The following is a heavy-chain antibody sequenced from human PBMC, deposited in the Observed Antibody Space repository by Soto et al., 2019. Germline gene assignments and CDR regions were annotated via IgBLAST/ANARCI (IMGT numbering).Heavy chain of an antibody. CDR2: TYYRSKWYN. D-gene: IGHD6-6*01. V-gene: IGHV6-1*01. CDR3: ARSEGSIAARDNWFDP. CDR1: GDSVSSNSAA. Sequence: PSQTLSLTCAISGDSVSSNSAAWNWIRQSPSRGLEWLGRTYYRSKWYNDYAVSVKSRITINPDTSKNQFSLQLNSVTPEDTAVYYCARSEGSIAARDNWFDPWGRGTLVTVSS. J-gene: IGHJ5*02.